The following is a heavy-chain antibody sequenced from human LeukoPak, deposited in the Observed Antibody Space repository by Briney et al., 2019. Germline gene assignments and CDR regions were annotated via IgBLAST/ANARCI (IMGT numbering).Heavy chain of an antibody. J-gene: IGHJ6*02. D-gene: IGHD2-2*01. CDR1: SGSISSYY. CDR2: IFSGGIT. V-gene: IGHV4-59*08. Sequence: PSETLSLTCTVSSGSISSYYWSWIRQPPGKGLEWIGYIFSGGITNYNPSLKSRTTISLDASESQFSLTVTSVTAADTAVYYCARGVCTSSYCYAGGYGLDVWGQGTTVTVSS. CDR3: ARGVCTSSYCYAGGYGLDV.